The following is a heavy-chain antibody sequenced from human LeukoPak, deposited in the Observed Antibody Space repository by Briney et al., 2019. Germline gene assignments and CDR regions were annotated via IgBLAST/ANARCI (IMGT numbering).Heavy chain of an antibody. CDR2: IIPIFGTA. J-gene: IGHJ3*02. CDR3: ARGCSSTSCYRFPYDAFDI. D-gene: IGHD2-2*01. V-gene: IGHV1-69*13. Sequence: SVKVSYKASGGTFISYAISWVRQAPGQGREGMGGIIPIFGTANYAQKFQGRVTITADESTSTAYMELSSLRSEDTAVYYCARGCSSTSCYRFPYDAFDIWGQGTMVTVSS. CDR1: GGTFISYA.